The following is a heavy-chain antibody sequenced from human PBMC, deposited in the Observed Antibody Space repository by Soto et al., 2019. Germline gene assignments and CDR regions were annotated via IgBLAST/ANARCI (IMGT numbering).Heavy chain of an antibody. J-gene: IGHJ5*02. Sequence: SETLSLTCTVFGGSISSSSYYWGWIRQPPGKGLEWIGSIYYSGSTYYNPSLKSRVTISVDTSKNQFSLKLSSVTAADTAVYYCARDMHAGFTHYFDPWGQGTLVTVSS. CDR2: IYYSGST. CDR3: ARDMHAGFTHYFDP. D-gene: IGHD1-26*01. V-gene: IGHV4-39*07. CDR1: GGSISSSSYY.